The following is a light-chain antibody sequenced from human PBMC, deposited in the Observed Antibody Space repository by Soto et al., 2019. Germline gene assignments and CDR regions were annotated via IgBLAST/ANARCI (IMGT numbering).Light chain of an antibody. CDR3: QSYDSRFYV. V-gene: IGLV1-40*01. Sequence: QSVLTQPPSVSGAPGQRVTISCTGSSSNIGAGYDVHWYQQLPGTAPKLLIYDNSNRPSGVPDRFSGSKSGTSASLAITGLQAEDEADYYCQSYDSRFYVFGTGTKLTVL. CDR1: SSNIGAGYD. CDR2: DNS. J-gene: IGLJ1*01.